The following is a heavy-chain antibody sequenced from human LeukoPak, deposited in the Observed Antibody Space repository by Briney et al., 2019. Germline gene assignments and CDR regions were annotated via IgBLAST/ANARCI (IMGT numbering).Heavy chain of an antibody. CDR3: ARALYSSGWGPGY. V-gene: IGHV3-23*01. CDR1: GFTFSSYA. D-gene: IGHD6-19*01. CDR2: ISGSGGST. Sequence: GGSLRLSCAASGFTFSSYAMSWVRQAPGKGLEWVSAISGSGGSTYYADSVKGRFTISRDNSKNTLYLQMNSLRAEDTAVYYCARALYSSGWGPGYWGQGTLVTVSS. J-gene: IGHJ4*02.